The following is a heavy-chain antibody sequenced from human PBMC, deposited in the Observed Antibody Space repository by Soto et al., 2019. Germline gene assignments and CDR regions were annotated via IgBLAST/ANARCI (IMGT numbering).Heavy chain of an antibody. CDR3: AKARTYYLGSGLAP. Sequence: QVQLVQSGAEVKKPGASVTVSCKASGYTLTSKAMHWVRKAPGQRLEWMGWINAATGDTNYSEKFQGRVTISRDTAEMKSTMEMCSLRSEDTAVYSCAKARTYYLGSGLAPWGQGTLVTVTS. V-gene: IGHV1-3*01. CDR1: GYTLTSKA. D-gene: IGHD3-22*01. CDR2: INAATGDT. J-gene: IGHJ5*02.